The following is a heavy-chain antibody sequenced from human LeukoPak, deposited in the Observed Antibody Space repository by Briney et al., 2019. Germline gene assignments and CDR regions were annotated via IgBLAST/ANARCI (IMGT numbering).Heavy chain of an antibody. J-gene: IGHJ4*02. CDR3: ARHIGYSAWNPDY. CDR1: GYSFTSYW. Sequence: GESLKISCKGSGYSFTSYWIGWVRQMPRKGVEWMGIIYPGDSDTRYSPSFQGQVTISADKSISTAYLQWSSLKASDTAMYYCARHIGYSAWNPDYWGQGTLVTVSS. D-gene: IGHD5-18*01. CDR2: IYPGDSDT. V-gene: IGHV5-51*01.